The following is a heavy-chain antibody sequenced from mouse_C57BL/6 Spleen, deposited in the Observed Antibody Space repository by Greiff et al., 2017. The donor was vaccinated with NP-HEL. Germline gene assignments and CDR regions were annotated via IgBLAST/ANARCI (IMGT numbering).Heavy chain of an antibody. J-gene: IGHJ3*01. Sequence: VKLMESGPGLVQPSQSLSITCTVSGFSLTSYGVHWVRQSPGKGLEWLGVIWSGGSTDYNAAFISRLSISKDNSKSQVFFKMNSLQADDTAIYYCARRGDSNPFAYWGQGTLVTVSA. V-gene: IGHV2-2*01. CDR1: GFSLTSYG. D-gene: IGHD2-5*01. CDR2: IWSGGST. CDR3: ARRGDSNPFAY.